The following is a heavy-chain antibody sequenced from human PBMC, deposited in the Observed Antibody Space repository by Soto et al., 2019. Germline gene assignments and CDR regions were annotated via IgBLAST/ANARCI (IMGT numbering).Heavy chain of an antibody. CDR2: VSRGGST. D-gene: IGHD2-15*01. V-gene: IGHV3-23*01. Sequence: GGSLRLSCAASGFTFTSYAMGWVRQAPGKGLECVSVVSRGGSTHYADSVTGRFIVSRDNSKNTVSLQMNSLRADDAAVYYCAKRRGAGGHFDYWGQGALVTVSS. CDR3: AKRRGAGGHFDY. CDR1: GFTFTSYA. J-gene: IGHJ4*02.